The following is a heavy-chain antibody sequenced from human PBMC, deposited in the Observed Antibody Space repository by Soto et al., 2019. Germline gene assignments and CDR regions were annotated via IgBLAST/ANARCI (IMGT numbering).Heavy chain of an antibody. V-gene: IGHV1-3*01. CDR1: GYTFTSYA. D-gene: IGHD2-2*01. CDR2: INAGNGNT. J-gene: IGHJ6*02. CDR3: ARDLDCSSTSCYAEPYYYCYAMDV. Sequence: ASVKVSCKASGYTFTSYAMHWVRQAPGQRLEWMGWINAGNGNTKYSQKFQGRVTITRDTSASTAYMELRSLRSDDTAVYYCARDLDCSSTSCYAEPYYYCYAMDVWGQGTTVTVSS.